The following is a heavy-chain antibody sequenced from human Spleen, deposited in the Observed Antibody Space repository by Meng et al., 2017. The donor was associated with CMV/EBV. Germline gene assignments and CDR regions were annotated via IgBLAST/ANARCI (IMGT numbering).Heavy chain of an antibody. Sequence: SETLSLTCTVSGGSLSSYYWSWIRQPPGKGLEWIGYMYSSGSTNYNSSLKSRVTISEDTSKNQVYLKLSSVTAADTAVYYCAREKVTMIEVVTDYWGQGTLVTVSS. V-gene: IGHV4-59*12. CDR2: MYSSGST. CDR3: AREKVTMIEVVTDY. CDR1: GGSLSSYY. J-gene: IGHJ4*02. D-gene: IGHD3-22*01.